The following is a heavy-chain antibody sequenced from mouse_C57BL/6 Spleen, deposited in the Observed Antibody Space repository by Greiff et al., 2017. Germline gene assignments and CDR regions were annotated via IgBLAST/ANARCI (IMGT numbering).Heavy chain of an antibody. D-gene: IGHD2-3*01. CDR1: GYTFTDYN. V-gene: IGHV1-18*01. CDR3: ARYVGWLRLMDD. J-gene: IGHJ4*01. CDR2: ISPNNGGT. Sequence: EVQLQQSGPELVKPGASVKIPCKASGYTFTDYNMDWVKQSHGKSLEWIGDISPNNGGTIYNQKFKGKATLTVDKSSSTAYMELRSLTSEDTAVYYCARYVGWLRLMDDWGQGTSVTVSA.